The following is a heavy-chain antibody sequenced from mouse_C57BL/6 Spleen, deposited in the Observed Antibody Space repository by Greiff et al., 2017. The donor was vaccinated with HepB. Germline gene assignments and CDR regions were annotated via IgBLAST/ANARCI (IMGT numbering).Heavy chain of an antibody. J-gene: IGHJ4*01. D-gene: IGHD1-1*01. CDR3: ARGAGSRAMDY. Sequence: QVHVKQSGAELVRPGASVKLSCKASGYTFTDYYINWVKQRPGQGLEWIARIYPGSGNTYYNEKFKGKATLTAEKSSSTAYMQLSSLTSEDSAVYCCARGAGSRAMDYWGQGTSVTVSS. CDR2: IYPGSGNT. V-gene: IGHV1-76*01. CDR1: GYTFTDYY.